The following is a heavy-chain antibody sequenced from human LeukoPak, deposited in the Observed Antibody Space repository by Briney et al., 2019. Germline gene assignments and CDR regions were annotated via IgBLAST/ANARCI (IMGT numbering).Heavy chain of an antibody. J-gene: IGHJ4*02. CDR2: ISGGAGST. V-gene: IGHV3-23*01. Sequence: PGGPLRLSCAASGFTFSSYSISWVRQAPGKGLEWVSLISGGAGSTYNAASVKGRFTISRDNSKNTLYLQMNSLRAEDTAVYYCAKEPRHCGGDCFSLLDCWGEGSLVTVSS. CDR3: AKEPRHCGGDCFSLLDC. CDR1: GFTFSSYS. D-gene: IGHD2-21*02.